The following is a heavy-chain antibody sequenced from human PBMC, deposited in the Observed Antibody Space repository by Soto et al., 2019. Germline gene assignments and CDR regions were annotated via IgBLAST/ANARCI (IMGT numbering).Heavy chain of an antibody. D-gene: IGHD3-10*01. CDR2: IYSGGST. J-gene: IGHJ4*02. Sequence: GGSLRLSCAASGFTVSSNYMSWVRQAPGKGLEWVSVIYSGGSTYYADSVKGRFTISRDNSKNTLYLQMNSLRAEDTAVYYCARGSGMVRYYFDYWGQGTLVTVS. V-gene: IGHV3-53*01. CDR1: GFTVSSNY. CDR3: ARGSGMVRYYFDY.